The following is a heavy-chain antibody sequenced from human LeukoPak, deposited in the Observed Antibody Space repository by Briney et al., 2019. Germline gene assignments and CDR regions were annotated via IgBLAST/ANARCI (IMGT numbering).Heavy chain of an antibody. J-gene: IGHJ5*02. Sequence: ASVKVSCKASGGTFSSYAISWVRQAPGQGLEWMGRIIPIFGTANYAQKFQGRVTITTDESTSTAYMELSSLRSEDTAVYYCARDGWELFTGWFDPWGQGTLVTVSS. V-gene: IGHV1-69*05. CDR2: IIPIFGTA. CDR3: ARDGWELFTGWFDP. D-gene: IGHD1-26*01. CDR1: GGTFSSYA.